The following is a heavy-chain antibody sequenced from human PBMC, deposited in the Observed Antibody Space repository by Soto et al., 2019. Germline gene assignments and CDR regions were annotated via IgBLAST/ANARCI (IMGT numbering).Heavy chain of an antibody. CDR3: ASGQRAKVTTPAFY. Sequence: QVQLVQSGAEVKKPGASVTVSCKASGYAFTNYGITWVRQAPGQGLEWMGWISGYNGNTNYAQKWKSRVTMSKDTTTSTAYMELRGIRSDVTLVYYCASGQRAKVTTPAFYRGQGTLLPV. D-gene: IGHD4-17*01. V-gene: IGHV1-18*01. J-gene: IGHJ4*02. CDR1: GYAFTNYG. CDR2: ISGYNGNT.